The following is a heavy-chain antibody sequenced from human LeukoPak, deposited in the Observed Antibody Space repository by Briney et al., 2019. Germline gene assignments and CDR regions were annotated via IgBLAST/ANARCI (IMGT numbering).Heavy chain of an antibody. CDR3: ARETYGDYGFDY. Sequence: GGSLRPSCVASGFTFSRYTMNWVRQAPGKGLEWVSSISSSSSYIYYADSVKGRFTISRDNAKNSLYLQLNSLRAEDTAVYYCARETYGDYGFDYWGQGTLVTVSS. D-gene: IGHD4-17*01. CDR1: GFTFSRYT. J-gene: IGHJ4*02. V-gene: IGHV3-21*01. CDR2: ISSSSSYI.